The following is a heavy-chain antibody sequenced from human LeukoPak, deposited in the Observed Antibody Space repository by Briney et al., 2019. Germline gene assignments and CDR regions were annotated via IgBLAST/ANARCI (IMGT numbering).Heavy chain of an antibody. CDR1: GFSFTSSW. CDR3: VRDLSPVSDRNVWYDALDI. V-gene: IGHV3-7*01. J-gene: IGHJ3*02. D-gene: IGHD1-1*01. CDR2: IAGDESQK. Sequence: GGSLRRSCVASGFSFTSSWMTWVRQAPGKGLEWVANIAGDESQKRYMDSVKGRFTISRDNAKNSLYLQLSSLRAEDTAIYYCVRDLSPVSDRNVWYDALDIWGQGTMVTVSP.